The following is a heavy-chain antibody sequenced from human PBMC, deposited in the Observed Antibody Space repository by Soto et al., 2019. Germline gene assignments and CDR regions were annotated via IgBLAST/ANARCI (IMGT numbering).Heavy chain of an antibody. V-gene: IGHV1-69*13. J-gene: IGHJ4*02. CDR1: GGTFSSYA. Sequence: SVKVSCKASGGTFSSYAISWVRQAPGQGLEWMGGIIPIFGTANYAQKFQGRVTITADESTSTAYMELSSLRSEDTAVYYCARDRVVGATGPIDFWGQGTLVTVSS. CDR2: IIPIFGTA. D-gene: IGHD1-26*01. CDR3: ARDRVVGATGPIDF.